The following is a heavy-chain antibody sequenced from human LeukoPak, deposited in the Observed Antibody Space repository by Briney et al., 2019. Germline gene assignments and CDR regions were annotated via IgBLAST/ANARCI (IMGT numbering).Heavy chain of an antibody. CDR3: ARAYSSGWYYFYY. V-gene: IGHV4-39*07. D-gene: IGHD6-19*01. CDR2: IYYSGST. J-gene: IGHJ4*02. CDR1: GGSISSRSYY. Sequence: SETLSLTCTVSGGSISSRSYYWGWIRQPPGKGLEWIGSIYYSGSTYYNPSLKSRVTISVDTSKNQFSLKLSSVTAADTAVYYCARAYSSGWYYFYYWGQGTLVTVSS.